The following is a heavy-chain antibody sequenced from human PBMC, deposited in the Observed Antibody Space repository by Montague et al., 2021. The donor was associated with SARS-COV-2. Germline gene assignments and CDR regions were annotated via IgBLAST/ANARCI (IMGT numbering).Heavy chain of an antibody. CDR2: VFKSGGT. V-gene: IGHV4-59*08. J-gene: IGHJ5*02. Sequence: SETLSLTCTVSGGSITDYSWTWIRQPPGKALEWIGYVFKSGGTSYNPSLKSRVTMSVDTSKSHFSLRLTSVTAADTAVYYCARRASSFDNWFDLWGRGALVTVSS. CDR3: ARRASSFDNWFDL. CDR1: GGSITDYS. D-gene: IGHD3-10*01.